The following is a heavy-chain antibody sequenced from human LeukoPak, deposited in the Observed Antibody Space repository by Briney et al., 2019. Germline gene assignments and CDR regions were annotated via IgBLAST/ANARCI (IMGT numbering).Heavy chain of an antibody. CDR2: LTASGSGT. CDR1: VFTFSSYA. V-gene: IGHV3-23*01. CDR3: ATRREMAPIREAIDS. Sequence: GGSLRLSCAASVFTFSSYAMSWVRQAPGKGLEWVSSLTASGSGTYYADSVKGRFTLSRDHSRNTLYLQMDSLRAEDTAVYYCATRREMAPIREAIDSWGLGTLVTVSS. J-gene: IGHJ4*02. D-gene: IGHD2-2*02.